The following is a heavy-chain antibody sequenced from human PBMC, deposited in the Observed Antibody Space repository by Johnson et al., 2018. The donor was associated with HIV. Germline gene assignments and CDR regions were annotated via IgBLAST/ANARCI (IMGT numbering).Heavy chain of an antibody. CDR1: GFAFSSYA. CDR2: ISYDGRDA. CDR3: ARPGGDYSAFDI. J-gene: IGHJ3*02. Sequence: QVQLVESGGGVVQPGTSLRLSCTASGFAFSSYALHWVREAPGKGLEWVAVISYDGRDAYYADSVKGRFTISRDNSKNTLYLQMNSLRAEDTAVYYCARPGGDYSAFDIWGQGTMVTVSS. D-gene: IGHD4-17*01. V-gene: IGHV3-30*04.